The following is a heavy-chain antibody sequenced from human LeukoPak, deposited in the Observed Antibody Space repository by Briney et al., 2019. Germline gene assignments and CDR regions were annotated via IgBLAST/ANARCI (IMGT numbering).Heavy chain of an antibody. V-gene: IGHV2-5*01. CDR3: AHRYGDQNLFDY. D-gene: IGHD4-17*01. CDR2: IYWNDDK. Sequence: SGPTLVNPTQTLTLTCTFSGFSLSISGVGVGWIRQPPGKALEWLALIYWNDDKRYSPSLKSRLTITKETPKNQVVLTMTNMDPVDTATYYCAHRYGDQNLFDYWGQGTLVTVSS. J-gene: IGHJ4*02. CDR1: GFSLSISGVG.